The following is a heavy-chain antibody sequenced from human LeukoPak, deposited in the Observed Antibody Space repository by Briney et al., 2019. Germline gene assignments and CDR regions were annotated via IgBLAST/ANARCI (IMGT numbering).Heavy chain of an antibody. CDR3: ARRKITIFGVAPFDP. V-gene: IGHV4-34*01. D-gene: IGHD3-3*01. J-gene: IGHJ5*02. Sequence: KASETLSLTCTVSGGSISSYYWSWIRQPPGKGLEWIGEINHSGSTNYNPSLKSRVTISVDTSKNQFSLKLSSVTAADTAVYYCARRKITIFGVAPFDPWGQGTLVTVSS. CDR1: GGSISSYY. CDR2: INHSGST.